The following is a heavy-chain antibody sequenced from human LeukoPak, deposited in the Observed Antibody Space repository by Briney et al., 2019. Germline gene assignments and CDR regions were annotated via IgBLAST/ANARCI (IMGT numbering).Heavy chain of an antibody. CDR1: GYTSTGYY. V-gene: IGHV1-2*02. D-gene: IGHD6-19*01. CDR2: INPNSGGT. Sequence: ASVTVSFKASGYTSTGYYMHWVRQAPGQGLEWMGWINPNSGGTNYAQKFQGRVTMTRDTSISTAYMELSRLRSDDTAVYYCARAGMRIAVAGTLCSFDPWGQGTLVTVSS. CDR3: ARAGMRIAVAGTLCSFDP. J-gene: IGHJ5*02.